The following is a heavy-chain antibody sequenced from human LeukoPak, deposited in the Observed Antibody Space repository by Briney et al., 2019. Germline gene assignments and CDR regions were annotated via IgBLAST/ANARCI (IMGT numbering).Heavy chain of an antibody. J-gene: IGHJ4*02. V-gene: IGHV4-4*02. Sequence: SETLSLTCAVSGGSISSGNWWDWVRQPPGKGLEWIGEILHSGSTNYNPSLKSRVTMSVDKSKNQFSLKLSSVTAADTAVYYCARLASTPAHDYGDSSGYYFDYWGQGTLVTVSS. CDR2: ILHSGST. CDR1: GGSISSGNW. D-gene: IGHD4-17*01. CDR3: ARLASTPAHDYGDSSGYYFDY.